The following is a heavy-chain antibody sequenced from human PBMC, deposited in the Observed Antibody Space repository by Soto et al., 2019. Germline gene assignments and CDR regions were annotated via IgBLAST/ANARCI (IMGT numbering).Heavy chain of an antibody. CDR2: IYYSGST. J-gene: IGHJ4*02. CDR1: GGSISSYY. Sequence: QVQLQESGPGLVKPSETLSLTCTVSGGSISSYYWSWIRQPPGKGLEWIGYIYYSGSTSYNPSLKSRVTISVDTSKNQFXXKXXXXXXXXXAXXXXXXXXXXXXAFDYWGQGTLVTVSS. CDR3: XXXXXXXXAFDY. V-gene: IGHV4-59*01.